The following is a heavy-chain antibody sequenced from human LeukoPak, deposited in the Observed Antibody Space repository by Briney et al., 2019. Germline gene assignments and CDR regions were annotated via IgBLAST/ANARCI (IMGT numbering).Heavy chain of an antibody. Sequence: GESLKISCKGSGYSFTTYWIGWVRQMPGKGREWMGIIFPGVSGTIYSPSVQGQVTISADKYISTAYLQWRSLKASHTAMYYCATSESQTRFDYWGQGTLVTASS. CDR2: IFPGVSGT. V-gene: IGHV5-51*01. J-gene: IGHJ4*02. CDR1: GYSFTTYW. D-gene: IGHD1/OR15-1a*01. CDR3: ATSESQTRFDY.